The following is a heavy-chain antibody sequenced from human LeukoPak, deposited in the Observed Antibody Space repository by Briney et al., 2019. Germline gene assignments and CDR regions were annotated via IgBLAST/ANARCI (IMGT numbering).Heavy chain of an antibody. V-gene: IGHV4-59*01. CDR1: GGSISSYY. CDR3: ASGGAYYYYGMDV. Sequence: PSETLSLTCTVSGGSISSYYWSWIRQPRGKGLEWMGYIYYSGSTNYNPSLKSRVTISVDTSKNQFSLKLSSVTAADTAVYYCASGGAYYYYGMDVWGQGTTVTVSS. J-gene: IGHJ6*02. CDR2: IYYSGST. D-gene: IGHD3-10*01.